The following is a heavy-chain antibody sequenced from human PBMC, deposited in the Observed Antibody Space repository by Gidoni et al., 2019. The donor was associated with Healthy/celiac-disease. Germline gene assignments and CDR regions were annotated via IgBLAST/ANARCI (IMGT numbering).Heavy chain of an antibody. D-gene: IGHD3-22*01. CDR1: GYTFTGYY. V-gene: IGHV1-2*02. Sequence: QVQLVQSGAEVKKPGASVKVSCKASGYTFTGYYMHWVRQAPGQGLEWMGWINPNSVGTNYAQKFQGRVTMTRDTSISTAYMELSRLRSDDTAVYYCARENLIYDSSGYCWFDPWGQGTLVTVSS. CDR2: INPNSVGT. CDR3: ARENLIYDSSGYCWFDP. J-gene: IGHJ5*02.